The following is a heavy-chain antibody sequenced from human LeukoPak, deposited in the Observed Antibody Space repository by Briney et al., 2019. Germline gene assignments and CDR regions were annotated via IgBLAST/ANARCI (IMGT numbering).Heavy chain of an antibody. CDR3: ARDARTASGNFDI. CDR2: IKQGGSEK. D-gene: IGHD1-1*01. V-gene: IGHV3-7*01. Sequence: PGGPLRLSCATSGFTFSTYWMSWVRQAPGKGLEWVANIKQGGSEKYYVDSVKGRFTISRDNAKNSLYLQMNSLRAEDTAMYYCARDARTASGNFDIWGQGTMVTVSS. J-gene: IGHJ3*02. CDR1: GFTFSTYW.